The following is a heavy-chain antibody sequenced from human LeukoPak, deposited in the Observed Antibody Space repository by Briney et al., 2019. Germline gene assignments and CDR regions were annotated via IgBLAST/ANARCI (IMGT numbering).Heavy chain of an antibody. CDR1: GGSISSGSYY. V-gene: IGHV4-61*02. J-gene: IGHJ2*01. CDR3: ARDRYYYDSSGYYDHWYFDL. D-gene: IGHD3-22*01. CDR2: IYTSGST. Sequence: SEALSLTCTVSGGSISSGSYYWSWIRQPAGRGLEWIGRIYTSGSTNYNPSLKSRVTISVDTSKNQFSLKLSSVTAADTAVYYCARDRYYYDSSGYYDHWYFDLWGRGTLVTVSS.